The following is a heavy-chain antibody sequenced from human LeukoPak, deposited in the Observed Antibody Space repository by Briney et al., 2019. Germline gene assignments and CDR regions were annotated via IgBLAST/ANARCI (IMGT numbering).Heavy chain of an antibody. D-gene: IGHD6-13*01. V-gene: IGHV1-69*13. CDR2: IIPIFGTA. CDR1: GGTFSSYA. Sequence: SVKVSCKASGGTFSSYAISWVRQAPGQGLEWMGGIIPIFGTANYAQKFQGRVTITADESTSTAYMELSSLRSEDTAMYYCARVPSALYSSSRYPHPGAFDIWGQGTMVTVSS. CDR3: ARVPSALYSSSRYPHPGAFDI. J-gene: IGHJ3*02.